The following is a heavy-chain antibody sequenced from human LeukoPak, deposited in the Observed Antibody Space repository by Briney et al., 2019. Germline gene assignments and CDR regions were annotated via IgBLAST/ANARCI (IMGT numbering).Heavy chain of an antibody. CDR2: VTSKTNSYAT. V-gene: IGHV3-73*01. CDR1: GFTFSGFI. J-gene: IGHJ3*02. CDR3: AAGITLVRGGTFDI. D-gene: IGHD3-10*01. Sequence: PGGSLRLXCAASGFTFSGFIIHWVRQAPGKGLEWIGRVTSKTNSYATAYAASVKGRFTVSRDDSKKTAYLQMNSLKTEDTAVYYCAAGITLVRGGTFDIWGQGTMVIVSS.